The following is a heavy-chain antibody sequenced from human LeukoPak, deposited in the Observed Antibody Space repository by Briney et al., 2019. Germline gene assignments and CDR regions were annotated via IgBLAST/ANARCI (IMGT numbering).Heavy chain of an antibody. CDR2: ISSSSSTI. CDR3: AREDRIVGASFDY. CDR1: GFTFSSYS. Sequence: PGGSLRLSCAASGFTFSSYSMNWVRQAPGKGLEWVSYISSSSSTIYYADSVKGRFTISSDNAKNSLYLQMNSLRAEDTAVYYCAREDRIVGASFDYWGQGTLVTVSS. D-gene: IGHD1-26*01. V-gene: IGHV3-48*01. J-gene: IGHJ4*02.